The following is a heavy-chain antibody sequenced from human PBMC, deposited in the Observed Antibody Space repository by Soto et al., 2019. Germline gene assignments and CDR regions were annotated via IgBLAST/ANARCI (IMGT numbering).Heavy chain of an antibody. CDR1: GFTFSNTW. D-gene: IGHD1-26*01. J-gene: IGHJ6*02. V-gene: IGHV3-74*01. CDR2: INSDGTTT. CDR3: DTDGSYAQHV. Sequence: EVQLVVSGGGLVQPGGSLRLSCAASGFTFSNTWMHWVRQAPGKGLVWVSHINSDGTTTTYADSVKGRFTISRDNAKNTVPLQMNSLRAEDTAVYYCDTDGSYAQHVWGQGTTVTVSS.